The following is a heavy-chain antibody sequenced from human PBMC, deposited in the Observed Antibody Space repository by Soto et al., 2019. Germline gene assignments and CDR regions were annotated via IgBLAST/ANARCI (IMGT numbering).Heavy chain of an antibody. V-gene: IGHV3-30*18. CDR3: AKTVSGSYWGGSFKR. CDR2: ISYDGSNK. J-gene: IGHJ1*01. D-gene: IGHD1-26*01. CDR1: VFTFSSYG. Sequence: VGSLRLSCASSVFTFSSYGMHCVRHSPGKWLEWVAVISYDGSNKYYADSVKGRFTISRDNSKNTLYLQMNSLRAEDTAVYYCAKTVSGSYWGGSFKRWGQGTSGSVSS.